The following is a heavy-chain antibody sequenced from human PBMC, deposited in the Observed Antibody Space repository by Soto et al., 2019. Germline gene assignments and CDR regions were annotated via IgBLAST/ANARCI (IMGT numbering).Heavy chain of an antibody. CDR1: GYTFTNYD. Sequence: QVQLVQSGAEVKKPGASVKVSCKASGYTFTNYDINWVRQATGQGLEWMGWMNPNNGNTGYAQKFQGRVTMTRNTSISTAYMELSSLISEDTAGYYCAIGVIYCSGGSCYYYGMDVWGQGTTVTVSS. J-gene: IGHJ6*02. CDR3: AIGVIYCSGGSCYYYGMDV. CDR2: MNPNNGNT. D-gene: IGHD2-15*01. V-gene: IGHV1-8*01.